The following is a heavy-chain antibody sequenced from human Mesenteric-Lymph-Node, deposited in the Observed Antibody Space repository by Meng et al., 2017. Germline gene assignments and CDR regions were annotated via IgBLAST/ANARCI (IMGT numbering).Heavy chain of an antibody. D-gene: IGHD6-13*01. CDR1: GFTFSSYS. V-gene: IGHV3-7*01. CDR3: ARDSLLGESQAAAGRGYYYGMDV. Sequence: GESLKISCAASGFTFSSYSMNWVRQAPGKGLEWVANIKQDGSEKYYVDSVKGRFTISRDNAKNSLYLQMNSLRAEDTAVYYCARDSLLGESQAAAGRGYYYGMDVWGQGTTVTVSS. J-gene: IGHJ6*02. CDR2: IKQDGSEK.